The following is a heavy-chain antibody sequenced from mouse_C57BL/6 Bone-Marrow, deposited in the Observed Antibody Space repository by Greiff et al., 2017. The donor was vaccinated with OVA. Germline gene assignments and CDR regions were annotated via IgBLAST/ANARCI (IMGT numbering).Heavy chain of an antibody. J-gene: IGHJ1*03. Sequence: EVQLVESGPGLVKPSQSLSLTCSVTGYSITSGYYWNWIRQFPGNKLEWMGYISYDGSNNYNPSLKNRITITRDTSKNQFFLKLNSVTTEDTATYYCTRGGGNYNWYFDVWGTGTTVTVSS. CDR1: GYSITSGYY. D-gene: IGHD2-1*01. CDR2: ISYDGSN. CDR3: TRGGGNYNWYFDV. V-gene: IGHV3-6*01.